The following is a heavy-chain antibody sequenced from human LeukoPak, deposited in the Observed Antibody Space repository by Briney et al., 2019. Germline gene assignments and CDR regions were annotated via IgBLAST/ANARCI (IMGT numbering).Heavy chain of an antibody. V-gene: IGHV4-39*01. J-gene: IGHJ5*02. Sequence: SETLSLTRTVSGGSISSNSYYWGWIRQPPGKRLEWIGSIYYSGSTYYNPSLKSRVTVSVDTSKNQFSLKLSSVTAADTAVYYCARRDYGSGSYSLYNWFDPWGQGTLVTVSS. CDR3: ARRDYGSGSYSLYNWFDP. CDR2: IYYSGST. CDR1: GGSISSNSYY. D-gene: IGHD3-10*01.